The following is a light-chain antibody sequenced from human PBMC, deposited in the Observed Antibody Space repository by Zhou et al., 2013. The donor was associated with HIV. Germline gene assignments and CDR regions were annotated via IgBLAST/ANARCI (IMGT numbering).Light chain of an antibody. CDR3: QQYKIYPLT. J-gene: IGKJ4*01. V-gene: IGKV1-5*03. Sequence: DIQMTQSPSTLSASVGDRVSITCRASQSISNWLAWYQQKPGKAPIVLISKASTLESGVSPRFSGSGSGTEFTLTISNLQPEDIATYYCQQYKIYPLTFGGGTKVEIK. CDR1: QSISNW. CDR2: KAS.